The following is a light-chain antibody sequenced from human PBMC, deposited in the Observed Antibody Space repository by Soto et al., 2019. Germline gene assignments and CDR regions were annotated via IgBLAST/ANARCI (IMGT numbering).Light chain of an antibody. Sequence: EIVMTQSPATPSVSPGERATLSCRASQIIMRKYLAWYQQKPGQAPRLLIYGASSRATGIPDRFSGSGSGTDFTLTISGLEPEDFAVYYCQQYGNSRGTFGQGTKVDIK. V-gene: IGKV3-20*01. J-gene: IGKJ1*01. CDR1: QIIMRKY. CDR3: QQYGNSRGT. CDR2: GAS.